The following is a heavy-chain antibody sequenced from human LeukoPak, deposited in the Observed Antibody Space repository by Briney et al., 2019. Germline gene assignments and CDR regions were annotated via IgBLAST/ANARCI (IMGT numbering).Heavy chain of an antibody. Sequence: SETLSLTCAVSGGSISSSNWWSWVRQPPGKGLEWIGEIYHSGSTNYNPSLKSRVTISVDKPKNQFSLKLSSVTAADTAVYYCARLTRSGWYWFDPWGQGTLVTVSS. CDR1: GGSISSSNW. CDR2: IYHSGST. D-gene: IGHD6-19*01. J-gene: IGHJ5*02. CDR3: ARLTRSGWYWFDP. V-gene: IGHV4-4*02.